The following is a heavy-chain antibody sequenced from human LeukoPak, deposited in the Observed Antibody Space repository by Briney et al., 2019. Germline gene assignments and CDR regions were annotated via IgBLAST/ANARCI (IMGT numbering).Heavy chain of an antibody. D-gene: IGHD6-19*01. J-gene: IGHJ4*02. CDR2: ISAYIVNT. CDR3: ARSTAVAGTEN. CDR1: GYAFTSYG. V-gene: IGHV1-18*01. Sequence: ASVKVSCKASGYAFTSYGISWVRQAPGQGLEWMGWISAYIVNTNYAQKLQGRVTMTTDTSTSTAYMELRSLRSDDTAVYYCARSTAVAGTENWGQGTLVTVSS.